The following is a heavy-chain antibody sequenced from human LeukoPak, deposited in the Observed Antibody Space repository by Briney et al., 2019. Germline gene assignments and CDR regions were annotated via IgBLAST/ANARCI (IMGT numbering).Heavy chain of an antibody. Sequence: PGGSLRLSCAASGFTFSSYGMHWVRQAPGKGLEWVAVIWYDGSNKYYADSAKGRFTISRDNSKNTLYLQMNSLRAEDTAVYYCAKDWSTIHGGFDYWGQGTLVTVSS. V-gene: IGHV3-33*06. CDR3: AKDWSTIHGGFDY. CDR2: IWYDGSNK. CDR1: GFTFSSYG. J-gene: IGHJ4*02. D-gene: IGHD2/OR15-2a*01.